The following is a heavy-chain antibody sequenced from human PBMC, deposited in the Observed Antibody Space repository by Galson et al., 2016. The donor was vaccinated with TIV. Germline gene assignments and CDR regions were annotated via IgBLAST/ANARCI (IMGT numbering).Heavy chain of an antibody. V-gene: IGHV3-30*02. CDR3: ASGVVAHTYYFYGMDV. CDR1: GFTFSSFG. J-gene: IGHJ6*02. Sequence: SLRLSCAGSGFTFSSFGMHWVRQAPGKGLEWVALIRYDGSRRYYADSVKGRFTISRDNSKNTLYLQMNGLRRDDSAVYYCASGVVAHTYYFYGMDVWGQGTTVTVSS. CDR2: IRYDGSRR. D-gene: IGHD2-15*01.